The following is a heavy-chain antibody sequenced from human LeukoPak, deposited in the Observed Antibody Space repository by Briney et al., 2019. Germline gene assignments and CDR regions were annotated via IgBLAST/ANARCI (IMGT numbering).Heavy chain of an antibody. J-gene: IGHJ3*02. CDR2: ISSSSSYI. CDR1: GFTFSSYS. Sequence: PGGSLRLSCAASGFTFSSYSMNWVRQAPGKGLEWVSSISSSSSYICYADSVKGRFTISRDNAKNSLYLQMNSLRAEDTAVYYCASSGWSSSGDAFDIWGQGTMVTVSS. D-gene: IGHD6-19*01. CDR3: ASSGWSSSGDAFDI. V-gene: IGHV3-21*01.